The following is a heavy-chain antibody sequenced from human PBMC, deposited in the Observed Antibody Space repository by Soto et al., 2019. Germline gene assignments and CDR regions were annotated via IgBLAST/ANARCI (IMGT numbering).Heavy chain of an antibody. J-gene: IGHJ4*02. CDR1: GFTFIDAW. CDR2: LKSETDGGTA. V-gene: IGHV3-15*01. Sequence: EVQLVESGGGLVKPGGSLRLSCIGSGFTFIDAWMSWVRQAPGKGLEWVGRLKSETDGGTADYSTSVKGRFTISRDESKNPLYQHMSSFRGEDTAGYYCNTAACLNVLFWGQGTMVTVSS. CDR3: NTAACLNVLF. D-gene: IGHD3-10*01.